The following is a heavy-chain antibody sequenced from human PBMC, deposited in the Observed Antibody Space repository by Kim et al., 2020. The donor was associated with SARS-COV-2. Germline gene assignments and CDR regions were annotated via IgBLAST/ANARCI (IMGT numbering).Heavy chain of an antibody. CDR3: ASTPHSYYYDSSGYYPTPFDY. D-gene: IGHD3-22*01. CDR2: INTNTGNP. J-gene: IGHJ4*02. Sequence: ASVKVSCKASGYTFTSHAMNWVRQAPGQGLEWMGWINTNTGNPTYAQGFTGRFVFSLDTSVSTAYLQISSLKAEDTAVYYCASTPHSYYYDSSGYYPTPFDYWGQGTLVTVSS. CDR1: GYTFTSHA. V-gene: IGHV7-4-1*02.